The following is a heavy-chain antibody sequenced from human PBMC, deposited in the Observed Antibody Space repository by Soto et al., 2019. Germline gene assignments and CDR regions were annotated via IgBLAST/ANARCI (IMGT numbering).Heavy chain of an antibody. CDR1: GGSISSYY. Sequence: PSETLSLTCTVSGGSISSYYWSWIRQPPGKGLEWIGYIYYSGSTNYNPSLKSRVTISVDTSKNQFSLKLSSVTAADTAVYYCARDNSSGYWGYWGQGTLVTVSS. V-gene: IGHV4-59*01. D-gene: IGHD3-22*01. J-gene: IGHJ4*02. CDR2: IYYSGST. CDR3: ARDNSSGYWGY.